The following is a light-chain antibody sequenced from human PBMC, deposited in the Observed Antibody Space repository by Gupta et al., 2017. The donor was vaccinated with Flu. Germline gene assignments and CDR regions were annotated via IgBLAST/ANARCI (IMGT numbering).Light chain of an antibody. Sequence: SSVLPQPPSVSVAPVPTARITFGGNHLGSTRVHWYPQQQGQAPVLVVCDDRDRRSGIPERFSGSNSGNTATLTISRVEAGDEADYYCQVLDSSSDHVVFGGGTKLTVL. V-gene: IGLV3-21*02. CDR2: DDR. CDR1: HLGSTR. J-gene: IGLJ3*02. CDR3: QVLDSSSDHVV.